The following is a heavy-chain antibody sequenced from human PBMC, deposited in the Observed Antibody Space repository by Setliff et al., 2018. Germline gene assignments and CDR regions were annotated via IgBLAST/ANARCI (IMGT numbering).Heavy chain of an antibody. Sequence: SETLSLTCTVSGWSISNGAYFWSWIRQHPGKGLEWIGYIYSSGSTYNNPSLESRVTMSIDTSKNHFSLKLSSVTAADTAVYYCARGFLRYDSGTYYTYWGQGTLVTVSS. V-gene: IGHV4-31*03. CDR3: ARGFLRYDSGTYYTY. CDR2: IYSSGST. CDR1: GWSISNGAYF. J-gene: IGHJ4*02. D-gene: IGHD3-10*01.